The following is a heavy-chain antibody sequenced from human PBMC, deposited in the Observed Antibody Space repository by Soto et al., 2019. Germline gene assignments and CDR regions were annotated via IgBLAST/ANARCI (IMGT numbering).Heavy chain of an antibody. CDR1: GFNVMSYW. V-gene: IGHV3-7*01. J-gene: IGHJ4*02. CDR3: ARDIGFDYVN. Sequence: GGSLRLSCAVSGFNVMSYWMSLVRQAPGKGLEWVASVKEDGSELYYLHSVRGRFSISRDSAGNALHLTMNYLSAEDTGVYFCARDIGFDYVNWGQGIPVSVS. D-gene: IGHD3-16*01. CDR2: VKEDGSEL.